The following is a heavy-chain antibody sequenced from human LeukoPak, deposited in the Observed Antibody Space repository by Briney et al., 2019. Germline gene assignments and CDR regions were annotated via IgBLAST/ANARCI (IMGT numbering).Heavy chain of an antibody. Sequence: GGSLRLSCAVSGFTVSSNSMSWVRQAPGQGLEWVSILYSGGGTDYADSVKGRFSISRDNSKNTLSLQMNSLRAEDTAVYYCATNYGAYEDYWGQGTLVTVSS. V-gene: IGHV3-53*01. CDR2: LYSGGGT. CDR3: ATNYGAYEDY. CDR1: GFTVSSNS. D-gene: IGHD4-17*01. J-gene: IGHJ4*02.